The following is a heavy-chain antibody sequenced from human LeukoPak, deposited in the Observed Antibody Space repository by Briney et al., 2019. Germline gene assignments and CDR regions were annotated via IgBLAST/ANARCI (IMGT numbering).Heavy chain of an antibody. CDR3: ARAYYYDSSEDY. Sequence: SETLSLTCTVSGGSISSGDYYWSWIRQPPGKGLEWIGYIYYSGSTYYNPSLKSRVTTSVDTSKNQFSLQLSSLTAADTAVYYCARAYYYDSSEDYWGQGTLVTVSS. CDR2: IYYSGST. D-gene: IGHD3-22*01. V-gene: IGHV4-30-4*01. J-gene: IGHJ4*02. CDR1: GGSISSGDYY.